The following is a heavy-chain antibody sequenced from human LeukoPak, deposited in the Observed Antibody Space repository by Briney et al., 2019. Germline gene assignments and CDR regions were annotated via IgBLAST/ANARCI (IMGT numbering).Heavy chain of an antibody. V-gene: IGHV1-2*02. CDR3: ARQDMVRGVIITCLDY. J-gene: IGHJ4*02. CDR1: GYTFTGYY. Sequence: ASVKVSCKASGYTFTGYYMHWVRQAPGQGLEWMGWINPNSGGTNYAQKFQGRVTMTRDTSISTAYMELSRLRSDDTAVYYCARQDMVRGVIITCLDYWGQGTLVTVSS. D-gene: IGHD3-10*01. CDR2: INPNSGGT.